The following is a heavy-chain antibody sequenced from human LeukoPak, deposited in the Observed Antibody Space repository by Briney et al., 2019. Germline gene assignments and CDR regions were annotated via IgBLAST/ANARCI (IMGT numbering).Heavy chain of an antibody. CDR1: GFTFSSNG. V-gene: IGHV3-33*01. D-gene: IGHD3-10*01. CDR2: IWYDGSNK. J-gene: IGHJ4*02. Sequence: PGGSLRLSCAASGFTFSSNGMHWVRQAPGKGLEWVAVIWYDGSNKYYADSVKGRFTISRDNSKNTLYLQMNSLRAEDTAVYYCARGHVWFGELLYYFDYWGQGTLVTVSS. CDR3: ARGHVWFGELLYYFDY.